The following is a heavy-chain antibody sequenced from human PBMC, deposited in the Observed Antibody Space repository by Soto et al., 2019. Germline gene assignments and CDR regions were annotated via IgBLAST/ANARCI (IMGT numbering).Heavy chain of an antibody. Sequence: LRLSCAASGFTFSSYAMSWVRQAPGKGLEWVSAISGSGGSTYYADSVKGRLTISRDNSKNTLYLQMNSLRAEDTAVYYCAKDGYDFWSGPVGVMDVWGQGTTVTVSS. CDR2: ISGSGGST. V-gene: IGHV3-23*01. J-gene: IGHJ6*02. CDR3: AKDGYDFWSGPVGVMDV. CDR1: GFTFSSYA. D-gene: IGHD3-3*01.